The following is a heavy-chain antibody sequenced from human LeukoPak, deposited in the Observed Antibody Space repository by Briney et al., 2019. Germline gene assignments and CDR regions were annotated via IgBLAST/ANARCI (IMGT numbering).Heavy chain of an antibody. V-gene: IGHV3-48*03. D-gene: IGHD3-10*01. J-gene: IGHJ6*03. CDR2: ISSSGTTI. CDR3: ARDNTMVREGPMDV. Sequence: GGSLRLSCAASGFTFSSYEMNWVHQAPGKGLEWVSYISSSGTTIYYADSVKGRFTISRDNAKNSLYLQMNSLRAEDTAVYYCARDNTMVREGPMDVWGKGTTVTISS. CDR1: GFTFSSYE.